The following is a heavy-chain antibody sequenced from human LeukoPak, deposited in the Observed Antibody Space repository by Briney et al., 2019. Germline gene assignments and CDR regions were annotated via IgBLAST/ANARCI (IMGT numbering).Heavy chain of an antibody. Sequence: GASVKVSCKASGYTFTSYAMHWVRQAPGQRLEWMGWINAGNGNTKYSQEFQGRVTITRDTSASTAYMELSSLRSEDTAVYYCARDGASGWYDGWFDPWGQGTLVTVSS. CDR3: ARDGASGWYDGWFDP. J-gene: IGHJ5*02. CDR1: GYTFTSYA. CDR2: INAGNGNT. V-gene: IGHV1-3*03. D-gene: IGHD6-19*01.